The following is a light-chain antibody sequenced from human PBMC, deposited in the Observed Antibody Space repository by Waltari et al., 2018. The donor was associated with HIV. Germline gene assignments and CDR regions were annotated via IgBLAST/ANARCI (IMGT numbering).Light chain of an antibody. J-gene: IGKJ1*01. CDR1: QDIGSW. CDR3: QQAHSLPWT. Sequence: DIQMTQSPSSVSASVGDRVTITCRASQDIGSWLTWYQQKPGTAPNHFVFATFSLQSVVPARFSGSRSGTNFTLTINTLQSEDFATYFCQQAHSLPWTFGHGTKVEMK. CDR2: ATF. V-gene: IGKV1-12*01.